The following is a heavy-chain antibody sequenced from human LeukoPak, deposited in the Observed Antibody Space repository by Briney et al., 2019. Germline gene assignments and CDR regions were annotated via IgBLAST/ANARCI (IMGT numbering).Heavy chain of an antibody. CDR2: ISWDGGST. CDR1: GFTFDDYT. Sequence: GGSLRLSCAASGFTFDDYTMHWVRQAPGKGLEWVSLISWDGGSTYYADSVKGRFTISRDNSKNSLYLQMNSLRTEDTALYYCAKAPAGSYLYYFDYWGQGTLVTVYS. J-gene: IGHJ4*02. V-gene: IGHV3-43*01. D-gene: IGHD1-26*01. CDR3: AKAPAGSYLYYFDY.